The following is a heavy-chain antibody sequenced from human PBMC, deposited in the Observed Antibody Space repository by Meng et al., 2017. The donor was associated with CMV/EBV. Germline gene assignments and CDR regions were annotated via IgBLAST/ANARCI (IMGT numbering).Heavy chain of an antibody. D-gene: IGHD2-2*01. J-gene: IGHJ6*02. V-gene: IGHV2-70*20. Sequence: SGPTLVKPTQTLTLTCTFSGFSLSTSGMCVSWVRQPPGKALEWLAPIDWDDDKYYSTSLKTRLTISKDTSKNQVVLTMTNMDPVDTATYYCARNRGTVPPYYYYGMDVWGQGTTVTVSS. CDR3: ARNRGTVPPYYYYGMDV. CDR2: IDWDDDK. CDR1: GFSLSTSGMC.